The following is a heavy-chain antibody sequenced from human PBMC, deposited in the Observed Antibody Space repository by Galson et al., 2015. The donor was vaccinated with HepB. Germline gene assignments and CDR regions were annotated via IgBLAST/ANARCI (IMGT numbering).Heavy chain of an antibody. CDR3: ARVLSHWNYPNWFDP. J-gene: IGHJ5*02. Sequence: SLRLSCAASGFTFSSYWMSWVRQAPGKGLEWVANIKQDGSEKYYVDSVKGRFTISRDNAKNSLYLQMNSLRAEDTAVYYCARVLSHWNYPNWFDPWGQGTLVTVSS. V-gene: IGHV3-7*03. D-gene: IGHD1-7*01. CDR1: GFTFSSYW. CDR2: IKQDGSEK.